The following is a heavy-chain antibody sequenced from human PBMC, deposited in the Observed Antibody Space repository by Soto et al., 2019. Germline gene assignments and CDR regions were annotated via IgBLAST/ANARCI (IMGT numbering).Heavy chain of an antibody. CDR3: ARDPRKTSVTTSLDY. J-gene: IGHJ4*02. CDR2: IWYDGSNK. V-gene: IGHV3-33*01. D-gene: IGHD4-17*01. Sequence: QVQLVESGGAVVQSGRSLRLSCAASGFTFSSNGMHWVRQAPGKGLEWVAIIWYDGSNKYYADSVKGRFTISRDNSKNTLYLQMNSLRAEDTAVYYCARDPRKTSVTTSLDYWGQGTLVTVSS. CDR1: GFTFSSNG.